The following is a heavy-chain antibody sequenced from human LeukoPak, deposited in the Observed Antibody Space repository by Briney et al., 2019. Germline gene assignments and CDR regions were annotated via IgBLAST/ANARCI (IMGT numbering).Heavy chain of an antibody. CDR2: ISSSGTTI. Sequence: GGSLRLPCTASGFTFSSYEMNWVRQAPGKGLEWVSYISSSGTTIYYADSVKGRFTISRDNAKNSLYLQMNSLRAEDTAVYFCAKNYASGSYYNVDWGQGALVTVSS. V-gene: IGHV3-48*03. CDR1: GFTFSSYE. CDR3: AKNYASGSYYNVD. D-gene: IGHD3-10*01. J-gene: IGHJ4*02.